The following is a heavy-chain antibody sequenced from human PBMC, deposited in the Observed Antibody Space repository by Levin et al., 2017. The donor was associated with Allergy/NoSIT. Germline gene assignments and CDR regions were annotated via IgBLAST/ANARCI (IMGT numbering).Heavy chain of an antibody. CDR2: ITGGGSDT. Sequence: GGSLRLSCAASGSAFGDYAMTWVRQAPGKGLGWVSDITGGGSDTSHGDSVKGRFTVSRDNSKDMPYLELNSLRVEDTGIYYCAKKQAGTSGFSFDVWGQGTTVTVSS. CDR1: GSAFGDYA. J-gene: IGHJ3*01. CDR3: AKKQAGTSGFSFDV. D-gene: IGHD6-19*01. V-gene: IGHV3-23*01.